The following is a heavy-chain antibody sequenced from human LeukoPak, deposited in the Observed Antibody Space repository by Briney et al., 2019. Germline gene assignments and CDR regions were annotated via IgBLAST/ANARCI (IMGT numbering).Heavy chain of an antibody. J-gene: IGHJ4*02. V-gene: IGHV3-21*01. CDR3: ARDLRRYSYGYSDY. CDR1: GFTFGSYS. Sequence: GGSLRLSCAASGFTFGSYSMNWVRQAPGKGLEWVSSISSSSSYIYYADSMKGRFTISRDNAKNSLYLQMSSLRAEDTAVYYCARDLRRYSYGYSDYWGQGTLVTVSS. D-gene: IGHD5-18*01. CDR2: ISSSSSYI.